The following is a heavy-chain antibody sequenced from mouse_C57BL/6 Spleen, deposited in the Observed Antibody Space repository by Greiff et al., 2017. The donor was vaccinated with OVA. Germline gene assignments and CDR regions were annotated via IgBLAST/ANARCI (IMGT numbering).Heavy chain of an antibody. CDR2: IYPSDSET. J-gene: IGHJ2*01. CDR1: GYTFTSYW. CDR3: ARSGSSPDY. V-gene: IGHV1-61*01. Sequence: VQLQQPGAELVRPGSSVKLSCKASGYTFTSYWMDWVKQRPGQGLEWIGNIYPSDSETHYNQKFKDKATLTVDKSSSTAYMQLSSLTSEDSAVYYCARSGSSPDYWGQGTTLTVSS. D-gene: IGHD1-1*01.